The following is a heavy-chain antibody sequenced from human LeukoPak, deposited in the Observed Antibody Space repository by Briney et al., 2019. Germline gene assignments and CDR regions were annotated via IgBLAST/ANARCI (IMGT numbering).Heavy chain of an antibody. V-gene: IGHV4-59*01. CDR1: GGSISSYY. CDR3: ARVRFLEWLSPYYYYYYGMDV. D-gene: IGHD3-3*01. Sequence: SETLSLTCTASGGSISSYYWSWIRQPPGKGLEWIGYIYYSGSTNYNPSLKSRVTISVDTSKNQFSLKLSSVTAADTAVYYCARVRFLEWLSPYYYYYYGMDVWGQGTTVTVSS. CDR2: IYYSGST. J-gene: IGHJ6*02.